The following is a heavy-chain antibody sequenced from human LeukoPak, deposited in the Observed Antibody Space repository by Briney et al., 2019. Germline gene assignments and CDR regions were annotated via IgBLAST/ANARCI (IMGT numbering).Heavy chain of an antibody. CDR2: IYYSGST. Sequence: PSETLSLTCTVSGGSVSSGSYYWSWIRQPPGKGLEWIGHIYYSGSTNYNPSLKSRVTISVDTSKNQFSLKLSSVTAADTAVYYCAGRYSYGYLVDYWGQGTLVTVSS. CDR3: AGRYSYGYLVDY. D-gene: IGHD5-18*01. CDR1: GGSVSSGSYY. J-gene: IGHJ4*02. V-gene: IGHV4-61*01.